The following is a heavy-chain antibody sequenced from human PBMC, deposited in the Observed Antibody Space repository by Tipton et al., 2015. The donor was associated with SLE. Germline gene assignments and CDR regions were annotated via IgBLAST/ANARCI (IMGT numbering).Heavy chain of an antibody. V-gene: IGHV3-30-3*01. J-gene: IGHJ3*02. CDR3: ARDRHSGYDWDSFDM. D-gene: IGHD5-12*01. CDR2: ISYDGSNK. CDR1: GFTFSTYA. Sequence: SLRLSCAASGFTFSTYAMHWVRQAPGKGLEWVAVISYDGSNKYYADSVKGRFTISRDNSKNTLYLQMNSLRAEDTAVYYCARDRHSGYDWDSFDMWGQGTMVTVSS.